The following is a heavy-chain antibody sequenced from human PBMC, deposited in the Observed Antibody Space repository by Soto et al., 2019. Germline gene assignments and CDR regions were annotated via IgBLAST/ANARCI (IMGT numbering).Heavy chain of an antibody. V-gene: IGHV4-59*01. CDR2: IYYSGST. CDR3: ARAFASTVTPFDY. Sequence: SETLSLTCTVSGGSISSYYWSWIRQPPGKGLEWIGYIYYSGSTNYNPSLKSRVTISVDTSKNQFSLKLSSVTAADTAVYYCARAFASTVTPFDYWGQGTLVTVSS. D-gene: IGHD4-17*01. J-gene: IGHJ4*02. CDR1: GGSISSYY.